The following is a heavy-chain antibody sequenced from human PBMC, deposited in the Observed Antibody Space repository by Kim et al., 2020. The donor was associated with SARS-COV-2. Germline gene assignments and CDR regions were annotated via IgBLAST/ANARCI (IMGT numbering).Heavy chain of an antibody. V-gene: IGHV3-23*01. Sequence: GGSLRLSCAASGFTVGIYGMSWVRQAPGKGLEWVSSIKGSGETTDYADSAKGRFTISRATYKSMVYLQMNSLRVDYTAVYYCARGRYYNEHWCQGTLVTVSS. D-gene: IGHD3-10*01. J-gene: IGHJ4*02. CDR2: IKGSGETT. CDR3: ARGRYYNEH. CDR1: GFTVGIYG.